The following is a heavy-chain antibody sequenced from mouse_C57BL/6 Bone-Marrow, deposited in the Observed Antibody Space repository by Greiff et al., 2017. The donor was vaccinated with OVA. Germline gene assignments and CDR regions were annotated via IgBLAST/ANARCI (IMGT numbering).Heavy chain of an antibody. J-gene: IGHJ2*01. CDR3: ARSHYGPDYFDY. CDR1: GYTFTSYG. V-gene: IGHV1-81*01. CDR2: IYPRSGNT. D-gene: IGHD1-1*01. Sequence: QVQLQQSGAELARPGASVKLSCKASGYTFTSYGISWVTQRTGQGLEWIGEIYPRSGNTYYTEKFKGKATLTADKSSSTAYMELRSLTSEDSAVYFCARSHYGPDYFDYWGQGTTLTVSS.